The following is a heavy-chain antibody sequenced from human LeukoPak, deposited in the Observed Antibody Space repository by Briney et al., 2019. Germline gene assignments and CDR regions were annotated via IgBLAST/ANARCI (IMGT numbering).Heavy chain of an antibody. CDR2: ISSSGSTI. CDR3: ARDGEVGVGRWFDP. V-gene: IGHV3-48*03. D-gene: IGHD1-26*01. Sequence: GGSLRLSCAASGFTFSSYEMNWVRQAPGKGLEWVSYISSSGSTIYYADSVKGRFTISRDNAKNSLYLQMNSLKAEDTAVYYCARDGEVGVGRWFDPWGQGTLVTVSS. J-gene: IGHJ5*02. CDR1: GFTFSSYE.